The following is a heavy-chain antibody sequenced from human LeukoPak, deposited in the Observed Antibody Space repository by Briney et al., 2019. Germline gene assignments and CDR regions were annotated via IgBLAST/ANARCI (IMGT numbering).Heavy chain of an antibody. CDR2: ISYDGINK. CDR1: RFTFSTYG. V-gene: IGHV3-30*03. Sequence: GKSLRLSCAASRFTFSTYGMHWVRQAPGKGLEWVALISYDGINKYYADSVKGRFTVSRDNSKSTLYLQVNSLRAEDTAVYYCARDTYDDYVPLDYWGQGTLVTVSS. D-gene: IGHD4-17*01. CDR3: ARDTYDDYVPLDY. J-gene: IGHJ4*02.